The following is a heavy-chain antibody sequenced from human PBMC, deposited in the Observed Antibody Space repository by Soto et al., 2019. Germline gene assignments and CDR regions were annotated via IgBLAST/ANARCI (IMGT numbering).Heavy chain of an antibody. V-gene: IGHV1-69*02. Sequence: QVQLVQSGAEVKKPGSSVKVSCKASGGTFSSYTISWVRQAPGQGLEWMGRIIPILGIANYAQKFQGRVTITADKSTSTAYMELSSLRSEDTAVYYCARSGEGVINQYYFDYWGQGTLVTVSS. J-gene: IGHJ4*02. CDR1: GGTFSSYT. CDR3: ARSGEGVINQYYFDY. D-gene: IGHD3-22*01. CDR2: IIPILGIA.